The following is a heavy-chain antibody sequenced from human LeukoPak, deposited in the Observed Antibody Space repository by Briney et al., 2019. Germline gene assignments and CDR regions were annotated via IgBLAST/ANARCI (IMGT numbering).Heavy chain of an antibody. Sequence: SGTLSLTCAVSGGSISSSNWWSWVRQPPGKGLEWIGEIYHSGSTNYNPSLKSRVTISVDKSKNQFSLKLSSVTAADTALYYCARESDGSSSDFDYWGQGTLVTVSS. D-gene: IGHD6-13*01. CDR1: GGSISSSNW. J-gene: IGHJ4*02. V-gene: IGHV4-4*02. CDR3: ARESDGSSSDFDY. CDR2: IYHSGST.